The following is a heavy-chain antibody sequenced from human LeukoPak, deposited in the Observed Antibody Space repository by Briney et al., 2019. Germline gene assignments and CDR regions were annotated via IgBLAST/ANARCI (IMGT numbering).Heavy chain of an antibody. CDR2: ISSSGSTM. D-gene: IGHD6-13*01. CDR3: ARVGSLAAAGTIDY. Sequence: GGSLRLSCAVSGFTFSDYYMSWIRQAPGKGLEWVSYISSSGSTMYYADSVKGRFTISRDNAKNSVHLQMNSLRAEDTAVYYCARVGSLAAAGTIDYWGQGTLVTVSS. CDR1: GFTFSDYY. V-gene: IGHV3-11*04. J-gene: IGHJ4*02.